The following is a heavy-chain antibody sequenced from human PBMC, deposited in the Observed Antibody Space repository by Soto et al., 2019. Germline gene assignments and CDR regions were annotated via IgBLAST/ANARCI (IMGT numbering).Heavy chain of an antibody. Sequence: SVKVSCKASGGTFSSYTISWVRQAPGQGLEWMGRIIPILGIANYAQKFQGRVTITADKSTSTAYMELSSLRSEDTAVYYCARASYSSGWAEYFQHWGQGTLVTVSS. J-gene: IGHJ1*01. CDR3: ARASYSSGWAEYFQH. CDR2: IIPILGIA. V-gene: IGHV1-69*02. CDR1: GGTFSSYT. D-gene: IGHD6-19*01.